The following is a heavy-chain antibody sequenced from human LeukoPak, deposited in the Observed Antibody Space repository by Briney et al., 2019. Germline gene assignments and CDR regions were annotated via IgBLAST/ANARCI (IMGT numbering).Heavy chain of an antibody. V-gene: IGHV3-7*01. J-gene: IGHJ6*04. Sequence: GGSLRLSCAASGFTFDDYGMSWVRQAPGKGLEWVANIKQDGDEKYYVDSVKGRFTISRDNAKNSLYLQMNSLRAEDTAVYYCAELGITVIGGVWGKGTTVTISS. D-gene: IGHD3-10*02. CDR3: AELGITVIGGV. CDR2: IKQDGDEK. CDR1: GFTFDDYG.